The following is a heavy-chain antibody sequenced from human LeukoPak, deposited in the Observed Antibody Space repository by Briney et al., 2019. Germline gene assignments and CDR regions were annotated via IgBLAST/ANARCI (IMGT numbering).Heavy chain of an antibody. V-gene: IGHV3-15*01. Sequence: GGSLRLSCAASGFTFSNAWMSWVRQAPGKGLEWVGRIKSKTDGGTTDYAAPVKGRFTISRDDSKNTLYLQMNSLKTEDTAVYYRTTARPDYDYSDYWGQGTLVTVSS. CDR2: IKSKTDGGTT. CDR1: GFTFSNAW. D-gene: IGHD4-17*01. J-gene: IGHJ4*02. CDR3: TTARPDYDYSDY.